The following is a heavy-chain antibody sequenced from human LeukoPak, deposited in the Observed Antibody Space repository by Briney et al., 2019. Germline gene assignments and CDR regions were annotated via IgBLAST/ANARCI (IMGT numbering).Heavy chain of an antibody. Sequence: SETLSFTCTVSGDSFRGFYWSWIRQPPGKGLEWIGYIHYSGNTNFNRSLKSRVNLSLDTSENQFSLRLSSETAADTAVYFCARDIPADRCGQGARSTVSS. J-gene: IGHJ5*02. CDR1: GDSFRGFY. V-gene: IGHV4-59*01. CDR3: ARDIPADR. CDR2: IHYSGNT.